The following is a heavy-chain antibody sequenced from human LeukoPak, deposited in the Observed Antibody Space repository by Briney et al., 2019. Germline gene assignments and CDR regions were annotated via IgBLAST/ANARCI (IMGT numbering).Heavy chain of an antibody. V-gene: IGHV3-30*18. CDR1: EFTFSNFG. J-gene: IGHJ4*02. Sequence: GRSLRLSCIASEFTFSNFGMHWVRQAPGEGLEWVAMLSSDGSNEYYGDSVRGRFTISRDTSKNTLYLQMDSLRGEDTAVYYCAKDEAMYSSGPLEYWGQGTLVTVSS. CDR3: AKDEAMYSSGPLEY. CDR2: LSSDGSNE. D-gene: IGHD6-25*01.